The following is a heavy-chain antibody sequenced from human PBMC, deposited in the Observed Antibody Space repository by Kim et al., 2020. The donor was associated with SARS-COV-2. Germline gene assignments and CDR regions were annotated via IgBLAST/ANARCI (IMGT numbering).Heavy chain of an antibody. J-gene: IGHJ6*02. CDR2: ISANTGNT. V-gene: IGHV1-18*01. CDR1: GYRFIDYG. D-gene: IGHD6-19*01. CDR3: AREWEGDSSAWYGKYYYGMDV. Sequence: ASVKVSCKASGYRFIDYGISWVRQVPGERLEWMGWISANTGNTNYAQNLQDRVTLTTDTSTNTAYMNLRSLTSDDTAVYYCAREWEGDSSAWYGKYYYGMDVWGQGTTVTVAS.